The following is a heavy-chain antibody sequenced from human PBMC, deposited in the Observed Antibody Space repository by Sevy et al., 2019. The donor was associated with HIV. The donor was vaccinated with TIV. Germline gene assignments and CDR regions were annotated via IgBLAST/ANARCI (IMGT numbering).Heavy chain of an antibody. CDR3: AREGCTKPHDY. Sequence: GGSLRLSCAASGFTFSKYSMSWVRQPPGKGLEWVSTLSFGCGEINYADSVKGRFTIPRDNSKSSVYLQMNNLRPKDTAVYYCAREGCTKPHDYWGQGTLVTVSS. J-gene: IGHJ4*02. CDR1: GFTFSKYS. D-gene: IGHD2-8*01. CDR2: LSFGCGEI. V-gene: IGHV3-23*01.